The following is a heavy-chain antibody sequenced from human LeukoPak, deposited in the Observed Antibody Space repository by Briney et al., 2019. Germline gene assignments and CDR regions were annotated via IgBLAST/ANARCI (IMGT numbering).Heavy chain of an antibody. D-gene: IGHD3-3*01. CDR1: GGSISSYY. J-gene: IGHJ4*02. Sequence: SETLSLTCTVSGGSISSYYWSWIRQPPRKGLEWNGYIYYSGSTNYNPCLKSRVTISVDTSKNQFSLKLSSVTAADTAVYYCARGIFGVVPKTFDYWGQGTLVTVSS. CDR2: IYYSGST. CDR3: ARGIFGVVPKTFDY. V-gene: IGHV4-59*01.